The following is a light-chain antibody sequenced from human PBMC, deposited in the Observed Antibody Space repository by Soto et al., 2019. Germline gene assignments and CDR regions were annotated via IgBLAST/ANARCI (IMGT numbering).Light chain of an antibody. Sequence: EIVLTQSPATLSLSPGERATLSCRASQSVSSYLAWYQQKFGQAPRLLIYDASNRATGISARFSGSGSGTDFTLTISSLEPEDFAVYYCQQRSNWPVTSGPGTKVDIK. CDR2: DAS. CDR3: QQRSNWPVT. V-gene: IGKV3-11*01. J-gene: IGKJ3*01. CDR1: QSVSSY.